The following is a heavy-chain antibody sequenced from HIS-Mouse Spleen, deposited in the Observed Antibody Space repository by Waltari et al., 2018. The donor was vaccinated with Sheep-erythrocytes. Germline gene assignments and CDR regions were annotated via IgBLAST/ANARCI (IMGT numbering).Heavy chain of an antibody. J-gene: IGHJ4*02. CDR2: ISGSGGST. CDR3: AKQTLRRTYFDY. Sequence: EVQLLESGGGLVQPGGSLRLSCAASGFTFSSYAMSWVRQAPGKGLEWVSAISGSGGSTYYADSVQGRFTISRDNSKNTLYLQMNSLRAEDTAVYYCAKQTLRRTYFDYWGQGTLVTVSS. V-gene: IGHV3-23*01. CDR1: GFTFSSYA. D-gene: IGHD4-17*01.